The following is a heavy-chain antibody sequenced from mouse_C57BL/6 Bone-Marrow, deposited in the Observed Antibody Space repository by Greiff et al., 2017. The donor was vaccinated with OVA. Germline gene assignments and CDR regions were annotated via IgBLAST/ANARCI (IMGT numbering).Heavy chain of an antibody. Sequence: EVQLQQSGAELVRPGASVKLSCTASGFNIKDDYMHWVKQRPEQGLEWIGWIDPENGDTEYASKFQGKATITADTASNTAYLQLSSLTSEDTAVYYCTTGGPYAMDYWGQGTSVTVSS. V-gene: IGHV14-4*01. CDR1: GFNIKDDY. CDR3: TTGGPYAMDY. CDR2: IDPENGDT. J-gene: IGHJ4*01.